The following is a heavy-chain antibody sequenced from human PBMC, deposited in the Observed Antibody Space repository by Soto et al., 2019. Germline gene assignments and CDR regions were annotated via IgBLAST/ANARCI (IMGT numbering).Heavy chain of an antibody. CDR1: GFTFSSYS. Sequence: GGSLRLSCAASGFTFSSYSMNWVRQAPGKGLEWVSSISSSSYIYYADSVKGRFTTSRDNAKNSLYLQMNSLRAEDTAVYYCARDLIPNYGMDVWGQGTTVTVSS. CDR3: ARDLIPNYGMDV. V-gene: IGHV3-21*01. CDR2: ISSSSYI. J-gene: IGHJ6*02. D-gene: IGHD3-9*01.